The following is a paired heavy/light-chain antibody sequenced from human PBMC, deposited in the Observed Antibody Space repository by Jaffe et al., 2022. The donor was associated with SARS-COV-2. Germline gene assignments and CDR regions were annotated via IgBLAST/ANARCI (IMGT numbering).Light chain of an antibody. CDR3: LQHKSYPFT. J-gene: IGKJ3*01. CDR2: TAS. V-gene: IGKV1-17*01. CDR1: QDIRND. Sequence: DIQMTQSPSSLSASVGDRVTITCRASQDIRNDLGWYQQKPGTAPKRLIYTASNLQSGVPLRFSGSGSGTEFTLTISSLQPEDFGTYYCLQHKSYPFTFGPGTKVDIK.
Heavy chain of an antibody. D-gene: IGHD1-7*01. CDR1: GFIFSDYI. Sequence: EVQLVESGGGLVQPGGSLRLSCAASGFIFSDYIMDWVRQAPGKGLEWVGRTRSKAYSHTTEYAASVKGRFTISRDDSRNSLNLQMNSLKTEDTAIYYCARAPLGTSPWDYWGQGTLVTVSS. CDR3: ARAPLGTSPWDY. CDR2: TRSKAYSHTT. V-gene: IGHV3-72*01. J-gene: IGHJ4*02.